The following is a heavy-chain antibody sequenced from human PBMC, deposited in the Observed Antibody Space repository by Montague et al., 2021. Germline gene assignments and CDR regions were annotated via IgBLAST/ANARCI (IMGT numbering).Heavy chain of an antibody. V-gene: IGHV4-59*08. J-gene: IGHJ4*02. CDR2: IYDSGTT. CDR1: GGSISEFY. Sequence: SETLSLTCTVTGGSISEFYWSWIRQSPEKGLEWIGDIYDSGTTNYKPSLKSRVTISADTSMNQFSLNLRSVTAADTDVYFWARRLGIRAPFDYWGQGTLVTVSS. D-gene: IGHD7-27*01. CDR3: ARRLGIRAPFDY.